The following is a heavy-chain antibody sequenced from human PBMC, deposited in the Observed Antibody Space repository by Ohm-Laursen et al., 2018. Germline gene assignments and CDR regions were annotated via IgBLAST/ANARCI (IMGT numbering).Heavy chain of an antibody. CDR3: ARHVLRYQKGWFDS. CDR1: GGSVNTSTYY. D-gene: IGHD3-9*01. J-gene: IGHJ5*01. V-gene: IGHV4-39*01. Sequence: SDTLSLTCTVSGGSVNTSTYYWGWIRQPPGKGLEWIGSISGSTIYNPSLKSRVTISVDRSKNQFSLKMSSLTAADTAVYYCARHVLRYQKGWFDSWGQGTLVTVSP. CDR2: ISGST.